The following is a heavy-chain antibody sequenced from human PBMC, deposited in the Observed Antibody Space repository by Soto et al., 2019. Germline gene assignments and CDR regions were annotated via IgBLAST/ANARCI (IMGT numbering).Heavy chain of an antibody. V-gene: IGHV3-23*01. Sequence: PGGSLRLSCAASGFTFDNYGMSWVRQAPGKGLEWVATVSGSGSNKYYAASVKGRFTISRENSKNTLYLQMNSLRAEDTAVYYCAKDGRYYVILTQTYQPYYYGMEVWRQGTTVTVFS. J-gene: IGHJ6*02. CDR3: AKDGRYYVILTQTYQPYYYGMEV. CDR1: GFTFDNYG. D-gene: IGHD3-9*01. CDR2: VSGSGSNK.